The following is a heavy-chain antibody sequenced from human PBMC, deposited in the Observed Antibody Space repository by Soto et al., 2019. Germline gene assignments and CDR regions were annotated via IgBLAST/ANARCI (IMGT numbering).Heavy chain of an antibody. D-gene: IGHD2-2*01. CDR1: RGSTSSESYY. J-gene: IGHJ3*02. CDR3: AGGPAAFDI. V-gene: IGHV4-31*02. CDR2: IYYSGST. Sequence: TLSLRRTVSRGSTSSESYYWSWIRQHPGKGLEWIGYIYYSGSTYYNPSLKSRVTISVDTSKNQSSLKLSSGTAADTAVYYCAGGPAAFDIWGPGRMVTVSS.